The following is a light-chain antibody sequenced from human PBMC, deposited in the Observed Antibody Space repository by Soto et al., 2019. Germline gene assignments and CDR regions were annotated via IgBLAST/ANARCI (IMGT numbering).Light chain of an antibody. J-gene: IGLJ2*01. CDR1: SSDVGSYNL. CDR3: CSYAGSNTFV. V-gene: IGLV2-23*01. CDR2: EGS. Sequence: QSALTQPASVSGSPGQSIAISCTGTSSDVGSYNLVSWYQQHPGKAPKLMIYEGSKRPSGVSNRFSGSKSDNTASLTISGLQAGDEADYYCCSYAGSNTFVFGGGTKLTVL.